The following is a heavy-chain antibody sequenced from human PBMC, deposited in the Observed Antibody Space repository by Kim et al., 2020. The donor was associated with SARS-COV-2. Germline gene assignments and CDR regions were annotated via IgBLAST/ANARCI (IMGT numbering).Heavy chain of an antibody. D-gene: IGHD6-13*01. V-gene: IGHV4-39*01. CDR1: GGSISSSSYY. Sequence: SETLSLTCTVSGGSISSSSYYWGWIRQPPGKGLEWIGSIYYSGSNYYNPSLKSRVTISVDTSKNQFSLKLSSVTAADTAVYYCARLALKRQQLVNWFDPWVPGTLVTVSS. CDR3: ARLALKRQQLVNWFDP. CDR2: IYYSGSN. J-gene: IGHJ5*02.